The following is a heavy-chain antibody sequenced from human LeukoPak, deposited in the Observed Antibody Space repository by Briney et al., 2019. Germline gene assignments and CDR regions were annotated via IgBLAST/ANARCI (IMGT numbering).Heavy chain of an antibody. D-gene: IGHD6-19*01. Sequence: ASVKVSCKASGYTFTSYDINWVRQATGQGLEWMGWMNPNSGNTGYAQKFQGRATMTRNTSINTAYMELSSLRSEDTAVYYCATEYSSGWSLSYWGQGTLVTVSS. V-gene: IGHV1-8*01. CDR3: ATEYSSGWSLSY. CDR1: GYTFTSYD. CDR2: MNPNSGNT. J-gene: IGHJ4*02.